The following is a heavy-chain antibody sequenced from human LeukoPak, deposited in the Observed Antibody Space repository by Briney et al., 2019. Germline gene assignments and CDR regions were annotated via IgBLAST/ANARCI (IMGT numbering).Heavy chain of an antibody. CDR2: IKQDGSEK. J-gene: IGHJ3*02. Sequence: PGGSLRLSCAASGFTFSSYWMSWVRQAPGKGLEWVANIKQDGSEKYYVDSVKGRFTISRDNAKNSLYLQMNSLRAEDTAVYYCARGGMVTMVRGVIIKPHDAFDIWGQGTMVTVSS. CDR3: ARGGMVTMVRGVIIKPHDAFDI. D-gene: IGHD3-10*01. CDR1: GFTFSSYW. V-gene: IGHV3-7*01.